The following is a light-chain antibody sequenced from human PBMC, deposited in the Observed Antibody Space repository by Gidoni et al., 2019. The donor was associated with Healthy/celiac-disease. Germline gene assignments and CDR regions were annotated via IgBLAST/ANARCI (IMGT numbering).Light chain of an antibody. CDR1: QGISSY. J-gene: IGKJ5*01. V-gene: IGKV1-9*01. CDR3: QQLNSYPIT. CDR2: AAS. Sequence: DIQLTQSPSFLSASVGDRVTITCRASQGISSYLAWYQQKPGKAPKLLIYAASTLQSGVPSRFSGSGSGTEFTLTISSLQPEDFATYCCQQLNSYPITFXQXTRLEIK.